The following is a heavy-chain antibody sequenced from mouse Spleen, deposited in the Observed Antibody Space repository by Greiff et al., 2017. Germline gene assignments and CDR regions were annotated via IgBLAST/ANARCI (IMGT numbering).Heavy chain of an antibody. CDR3: ARDRGDY. Sequence: EVQLVESGGGLVQPGGSLKLSCAASGFTFSSYGMSWVRQTPDKRLELVATINSNGGSTYYPDSVKGRFTISRDNAKNTLYLQMSSLKSEDTAMYYCARDRGDYWGQGTSVTVSS. V-gene: IGHV5-6-3*01. D-gene: IGHD3-1*01. J-gene: IGHJ4*01. CDR2: INSNGGST. CDR1: GFTFSSYG.